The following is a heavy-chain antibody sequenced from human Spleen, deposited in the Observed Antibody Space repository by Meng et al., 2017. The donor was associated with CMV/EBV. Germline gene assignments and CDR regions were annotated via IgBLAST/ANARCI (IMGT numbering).Heavy chain of an antibody. Sequence: GGSLRLSCAASGFTFTNYGMHWVRQAPGKGLEWVAFIPHYESYRYYADSVQGRFTISRDNSRNTLYLQMTSLRAEDTALYYCAKGGYSPDNWFDPWGQGTLVTVSS. J-gene: IGHJ5*02. CDR1: GFTFTNYG. CDR3: AKGGYSPDNWFDP. CDR2: IPHYESYR. V-gene: IGHV3-30*02. D-gene: IGHD6-13*01.